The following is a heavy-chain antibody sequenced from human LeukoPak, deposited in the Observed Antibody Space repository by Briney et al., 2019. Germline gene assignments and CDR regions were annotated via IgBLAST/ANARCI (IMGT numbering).Heavy chain of an antibody. Sequence: PSETLSLTCTVSGGSISSYYWSWIRQPPGKGLEWIGYIYYSGSTNYKPSVKSRVTISVDTSKNQFSLKLSSVTAADTAVYYCARDVYYYDSSHSRAFDIWGQGTMVTVSS. CDR2: IYYSGST. D-gene: IGHD3-22*01. J-gene: IGHJ3*02. V-gene: IGHV4-59*01. CDR3: ARDVYYYDSSHSRAFDI. CDR1: GGSISSYY.